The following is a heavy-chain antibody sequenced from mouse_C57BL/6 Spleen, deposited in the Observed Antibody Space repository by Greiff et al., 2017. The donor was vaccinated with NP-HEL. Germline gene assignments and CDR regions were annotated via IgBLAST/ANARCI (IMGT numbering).Heavy chain of an antibody. Sequence: QVQLQQPGAELVMPGASVKLSCKASGYTFTSYWMHWVKQRPGQGLEWIGEIDPSDSYTNYNQKFTGKSTLTVDKSSSTAYMQLSSLTSEDSAVYYCAREGIYYGSRGGYFDVWGTGTTVTVSS. J-gene: IGHJ1*03. CDR1: GYTFTSYW. CDR2: IDPSDSYT. V-gene: IGHV1-69*01. CDR3: AREGIYYGSRGGYFDV. D-gene: IGHD1-1*01.